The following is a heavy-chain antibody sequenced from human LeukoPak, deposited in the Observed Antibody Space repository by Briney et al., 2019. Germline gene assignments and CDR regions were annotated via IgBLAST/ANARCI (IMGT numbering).Heavy chain of an antibody. V-gene: IGHV4-59*01. J-gene: IGHJ4*02. CDR1: GGSINDYS. D-gene: IGHD5-18*01. CDR3: ARVAKDGYSYGYVDY. Sequence: PSETLSLTCTVSGGSINDYSWGWIRQPPGKGLERIGYIYYTGSTNYNPSLKSRVSISVDTSKNHFSLNLRSVTAADTAVYYCARVAKDGYSYGYVDYWGQGTLVTVSS. CDR2: IYYTGST.